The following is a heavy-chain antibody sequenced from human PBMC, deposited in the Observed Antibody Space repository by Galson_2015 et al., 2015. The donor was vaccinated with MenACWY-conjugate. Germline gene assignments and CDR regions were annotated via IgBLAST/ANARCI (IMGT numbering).Heavy chain of an antibody. CDR3: ARPRSRDEFDY. CDR1: GFTFSDYW. Sequence: SLRLSCAASGFTFSDYWMTWVRQAPGKGLEWVANIKQDGSEKYYVDSVKGRFTISRDNAKNSLYLQMNSLRAEDTAVYYCARPRSRDEFDYWGQGSLVTVSS. CDR2: IKQDGSEK. V-gene: IGHV3-7*03. D-gene: IGHD5-24*01. J-gene: IGHJ4*02.